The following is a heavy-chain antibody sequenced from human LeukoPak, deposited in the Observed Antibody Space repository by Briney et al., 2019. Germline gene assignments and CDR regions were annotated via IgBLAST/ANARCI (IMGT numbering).Heavy chain of an antibody. J-gene: IGHJ3*02. CDR3: ARSGDYDAFDI. V-gene: IGHV3-66*01. D-gene: IGHD4-17*01. CDR2: IYSGGST. CDR1: GFTFSSYA. Sequence: GGSLRLSCAATGFTFSSYAMSLVRQAPGKGLEWVSVIYSGGSTYYADSVKGRFTISRDNSKNTLYLQMNSLRAEDTAVYYCARSGDYDAFDIWGQGTMVTVSS.